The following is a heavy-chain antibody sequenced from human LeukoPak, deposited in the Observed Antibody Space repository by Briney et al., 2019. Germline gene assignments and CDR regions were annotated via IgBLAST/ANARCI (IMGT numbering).Heavy chain of an antibody. Sequence: SVKVSCKASGGTFSSYAISWVRQAPGQGLEWMGGIIPIFGTANYAQKFQGRVTITADKSTSTAYMELSSLRSEDPAVYYCAKSRGVSLYYFDYWGQGTLVTVSS. V-gene: IGHV1-69*06. D-gene: IGHD6-13*01. CDR2: IIPIFGTA. CDR3: AKSRGVSLYYFDY. CDR1: GGTFSSYA. J-gene: IGHJ4*02.